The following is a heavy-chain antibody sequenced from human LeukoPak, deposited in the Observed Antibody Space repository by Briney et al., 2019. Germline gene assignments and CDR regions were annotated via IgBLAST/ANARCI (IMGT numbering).Heavy chain of an antibody. V-gene: IGHV4-39*07. D-gene: IGHD7-27*01. CDR2: IYYSGST. CDR3: ARDRTGDQDAFDI. CDR1: GGSISSSSYY. J-gene: IGHJ3*02. Sequence: SETLSLTCTVSGGSISSSSYYWGWIRQPPGKGLEWIGSIYYSGSTYYNPSLKSRVTISVDTSKNQFSLKLSSVTAADTAVYYCARDRTGDQDAFDIWGQGTMVTVSS.